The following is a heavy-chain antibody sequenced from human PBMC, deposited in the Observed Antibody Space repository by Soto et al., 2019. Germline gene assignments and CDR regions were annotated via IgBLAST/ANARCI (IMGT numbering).Heavy chain of an antibody. Sequence: GGSLRLSCLASGFIFRSYAMHWVRQAPGKGLEWVAVITYDGANGYYADSVRGRFAISRDNSKSTLFLQMNSLRPEDTAVYYCARAFSGSYPNFDYWGQGTLVTVS. CDR1: GFIFRSYA. CDR2: ITYDGANG. V-gene: IGHV3-30*09. J-gene: IGHJ4*02. D-gene: IGHD1-26*01. CDR3: ARAFSGSYPNFDY.